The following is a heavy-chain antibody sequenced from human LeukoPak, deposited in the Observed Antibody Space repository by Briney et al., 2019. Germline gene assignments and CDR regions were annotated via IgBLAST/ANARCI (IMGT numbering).Heavy chain of an antibody. CDR1: GYTFTSYG. Sequence: SVKVSCKASGYTFTSYGISWVRQAPGQGLEWMGRIIPIFGTANYAQKFQGRVTITTDESTSTAYMELSSLRSEDTAVYYCARSRYDFWSGYSSGDAFDIWGQGTMVTVSS. J-gene: IGHJ3*02. CDR2: IIPIFGTA. CDR3: ARSRYDFWSGYSSGDAFDI. D-gene: IGHD3-3*01. V-gene: IGHV1-69*05.